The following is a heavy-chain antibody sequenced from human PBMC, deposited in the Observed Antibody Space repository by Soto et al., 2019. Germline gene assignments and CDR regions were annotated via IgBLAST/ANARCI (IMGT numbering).Heavy chain of an antibody. Sequence: VGSLRLSCAASGFTFSSYGMHWVRQAPGKGLEWVAVIWYDGSNKYYADSVKGRFTISRDNSKNTLYLQMNSLRAEDTAVYYCARDRGVYYYYGMDVWGQGTTVTVSS. CDR2: IWYDGSNK. CDR3: ARDRGVYYYYGMDV. V-gene: IGHV3-33*01. D-gene: IGHD1-26*01. CDR1: GFTFSSYG. J-gene: IGHJ6*02.